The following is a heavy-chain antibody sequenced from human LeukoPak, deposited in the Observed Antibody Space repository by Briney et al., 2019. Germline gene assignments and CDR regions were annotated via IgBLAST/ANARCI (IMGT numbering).Heavy chain of an antibody. CDR1: GGTFSSYA. J-gene: IGHJ6*02. Sequence: ASVKVSCKASGGTFSSYAISWVRQAPGQGLEWMGRIIPILGIANYAQKFQGRVTITADKSTSTAYMELSSLRSEDTAVYYCARDRYYDSSGYRYYYYGMDVWGQGTTVTVSS. CDR3: ARDRYYDSSGYRYYYYGMDV. V-gene: IGHV1-69*04. CDR2: IIPILGIA. D-gene: IGHD3-22*01.